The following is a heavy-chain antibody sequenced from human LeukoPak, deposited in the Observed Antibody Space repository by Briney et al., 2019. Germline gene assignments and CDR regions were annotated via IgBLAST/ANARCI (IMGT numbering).Heavy chain of an antibody. J-gene: IGHJ3*02. D-gene: IGHD2-15*01. CDR3: ARDRSVGDAFDI. CDR1: GGSISSGSYY. V-gene: IGHV4-61*02. CDR2: IYTSGST. Sequence: PSETLSLTCTVSGGSISSGSYYWSWIRQPAGKGLEWIGRIYTSGSTNYNPSLKSRVTISVDTSKNQFSLKLSSVTAADTAVYYCARDRSVGDAFDIWGQGTMVTVSS.